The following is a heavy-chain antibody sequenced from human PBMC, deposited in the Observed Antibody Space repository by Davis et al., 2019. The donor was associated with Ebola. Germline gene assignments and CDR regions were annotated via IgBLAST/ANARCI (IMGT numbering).Heavy chain of an antibody. CDR1: GGSFSDYY. D-gene: IGHD3-10*01. V-gene: IGHV4-34*01. CDR3: ARDRSPPSGPFDF. CDR2: MYYSGST. J-gene: IGHJ4*02. Sequence: SETLSLTCAVYGGSFSDYYWSWIRQPPGKGLEWIGSMYYSGSTYYNPSLKSRVTISVDTSKNQFSLKLSSVTAADTAVYYCARDRSPPSGPFDFWGQGTLVTVSS.